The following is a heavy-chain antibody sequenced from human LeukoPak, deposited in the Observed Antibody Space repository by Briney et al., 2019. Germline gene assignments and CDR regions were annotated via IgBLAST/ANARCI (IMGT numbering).Heavy chain of an antibody. CDR3: ARASGRYSDAFDI. CDR2: INPNSGGT. J-gene: IGHJ3*02. CDR1: GYTFTGYY. V-gene: IGHV1-2*02. D-gene: IGHD6-19*01. Sequence: ASVKVSCKASGYTFTGYYMHWVRQAPGQGLEWMGWINPNSGGTNYAQNLQGRVTMTRDTSISTAYMELSRLRSDDTALYYCARASGRYSDAFDIWGQGTMVTVSS.